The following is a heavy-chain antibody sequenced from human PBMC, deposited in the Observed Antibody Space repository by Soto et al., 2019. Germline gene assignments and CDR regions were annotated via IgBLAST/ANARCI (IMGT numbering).Heavy chain of an antibody. J-gene: IGHJ4*02. V-gene: IGHV5-51*01. CDR1: GYNFTNYW. D-gene: IGHD2-15*01. Sequence: LGESLKISCKVTGYNFTNYWVAWVRQMPGKGLEWLGIVFPGDSDTRYNPSFQGHVTFSADQSTGTAFLQWTSLKAPDTATYYCARRNLDCSGDAGYGTNYLDFWGQRAKVNVSS. CDR2: VFPGDSDT. CDR3: ARRNLDCSGDAGYGTNYLDF.